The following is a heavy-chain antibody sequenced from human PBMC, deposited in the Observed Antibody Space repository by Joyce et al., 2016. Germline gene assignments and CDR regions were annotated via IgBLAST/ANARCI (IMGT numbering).Heavy chain of an antibody. CDR3: ARAGYYDSSAYYHGDFDY. CDR2: IDHSGIT. J-gene: IGHJ4*02. Sequence: QVQLQQWGAGLLQPSETLSLTCAVYGGSFSGYYWSWIRQPPGKGLEWIGAIDHSGITNYRPSLKSRVTISVDTAKNQFSLKLRSVTAADTAVYYCARAGYYDSSAYYHGDFDYWGQGTLVTVSS. V-gene: IGHV4-34*01. D-gene: IGHD3-22*01. CDR1: GGSFSGYY.